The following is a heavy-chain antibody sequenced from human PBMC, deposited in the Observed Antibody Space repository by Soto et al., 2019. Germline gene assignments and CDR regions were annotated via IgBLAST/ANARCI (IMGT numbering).Heavy chain of an antibody. V-gene: IGHV3-9*01. J-gene: IGHJ4*02. D-gene: IGHD6-19*01. CDR3: AKAESSGWYYSLDY. Sequence: EVQLVESGGGLVQPGKSLRLSCAASGFTFDDYAMHWVRQVPGKGLEWVSGLSWNSGTIDYADSVKGRFTISRDNAKNSLHLQMNSLKPEMTAFYYCAKAESSGWYYSLDYWGQGTLVTVSS. CDR2: LSWNSGTI. CDR1: GFTFDDYA.